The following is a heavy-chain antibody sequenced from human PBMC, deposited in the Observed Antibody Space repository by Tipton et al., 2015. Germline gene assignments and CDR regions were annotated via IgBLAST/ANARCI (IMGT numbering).Heavy chain of an antibody. CDR1: GYPINSDYY. CDR3: ARGLLLWFGMTDY. Sequence: TLSLTCGVSGYPINSDYYWGWIRQPPGKGLEWIANIYHRGDTNYNPSLKSRVTISLDTSKNQFSLKLNSVTAADTAVYYCARGLLLWFGMTDYWGQGTLVTVSS. V-gene: IGHV4-38-2*01. D-gene: IGHD3-10*01. J-gene: IGHJ4*02. CDR2: IYHRGDT.